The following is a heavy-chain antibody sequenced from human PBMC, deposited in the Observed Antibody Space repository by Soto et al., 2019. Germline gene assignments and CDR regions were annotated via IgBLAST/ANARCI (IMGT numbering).Heavy chain of an antibody. V-gene: IGHV3-15*01. J-gene: IGHJ3*02. CDR3: TTGPNLRPLAAFDI. CDR2: IKSESDGGTI. Sequence: GGSLRLSCAASGFTFTNAWMTWVRQGPGKGLEWVGRIKSESDGGTIDYAAPVKGRFTISRDDSKNTLYLQMNSLKTEDTAVYYCTTGPNLRPLAAFDIWGQGTVVTVSS. CDR1: GFTFTNAW.